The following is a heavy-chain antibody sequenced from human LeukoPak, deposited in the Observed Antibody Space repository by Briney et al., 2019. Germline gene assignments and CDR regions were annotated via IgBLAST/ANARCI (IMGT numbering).Heavy chain of an antibody. CDR3: ARDYRAVRGSRYYFDY. J-gene: IGHJ4*02. V-gene: IGHV3-21*01. CDR1: GFTVNSNY. CDR2: ISSSSSYI. Sequence: GGSLRLSCAASGFTVNSNYMSWVRQAPGKGLEWVSSISSSSSYIYYADSVKGRFTISRDNAKNSLYLQMNSLRAEDTAVYYCARDYRAVRGSRYYFDYWGQGTLVTVSS. D-gene: IGHD3-10*01.